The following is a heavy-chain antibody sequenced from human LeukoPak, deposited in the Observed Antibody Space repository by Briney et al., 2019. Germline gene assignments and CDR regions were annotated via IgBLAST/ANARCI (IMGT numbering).Heavy chain of an antibody. CDR3: ARALFEVRGVPDENWFDP. J-gene: IGHJ5*02. D-gene: IGHD3-10*01. CDR1: GFTFSSYS. CDR2: ISSSSCYI. V-gene: IGHV3-21*01. Sequence: GGSLRLSCAASGFTFSSYSMNWVRQAPGKGLEWVSSISSSSCYIYYADSVKGRFTISRDNAKNSLYLQMNSLRAEDTAVYYCARALFEVRGVPDENWFDPWGQGTMVTVSS.